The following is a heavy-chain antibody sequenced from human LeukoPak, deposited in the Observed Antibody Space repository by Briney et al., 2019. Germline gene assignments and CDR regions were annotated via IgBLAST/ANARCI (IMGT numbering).Heavy chain of an antibody. V-gene: IGHV3-23*01. Sequence: GGSLRLSCTASGFTFRNYGMNWVRQAPGKGLEWVSGLVMSGGTANYADSVKGRFTISKDNSKNTLYLQMNSLRAEDTAVYYCTKPLARYDSSGYYPGYFDSWGQGTLVTVSS. CDR1: GFTFRNYG. CDR2: LVMSGGTA. J-gene: IGHJ4*02. CDR3: TKPLARYDSSGYYPGYFDS. D-gene: IGHD3-22*01.